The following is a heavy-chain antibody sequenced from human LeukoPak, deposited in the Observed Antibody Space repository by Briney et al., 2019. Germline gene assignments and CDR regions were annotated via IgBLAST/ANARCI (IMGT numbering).Heavy chain of an antibody. V-gene: IGHV1-18*01. D-gene: IGHD4-17*01. CDR1: RYIFTLYG. Sequence: VNVSCKASRYIFTLYGINGLRQAPAQGREWMGWISAYNGNTNYAQKLQGRVTMTTDTSTSTAYMELRSLRSDDTAVYYCARDDYGDPFDYWGQGTLVTVSS. J-gene: IGHJ4*02. CDR3: ARDDYGDPFDY. CDR2: ISAYNGNT.